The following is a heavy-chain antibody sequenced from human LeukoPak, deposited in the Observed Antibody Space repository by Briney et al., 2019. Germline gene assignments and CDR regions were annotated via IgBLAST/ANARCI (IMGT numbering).Heavy chain of an antibody. Sequence: GGSLRLSCAASGFTFNDYTIHWVRQAPGKGREGVAVISYDGSNKYYADSVKGRFTISRDTSKNTLYLQMNSLRAEDTAIYFCARELWFGELFFDYWGQGTLVTVSS. V-gene: IGHV3-30*04. D-gene: IGHD3-10*01. CDR2: ISYDGSNK. CDR1: GFTFNDYT. J-gene: IGHJ4*02. CDR3: ARELWFGELFFDY.